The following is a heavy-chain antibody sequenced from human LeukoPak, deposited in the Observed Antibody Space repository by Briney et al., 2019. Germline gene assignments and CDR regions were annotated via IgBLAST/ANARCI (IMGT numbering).Heavy chain of an antibody. CDR3: ARHYSSSWYGSYYYYMDV. CDR1: GGSISSYY. V-gene: IGHV4-59*01. CDR2: IYYSGST. D-gene: IGHD6-13*01. Sequence: PSEALSLTCTASGGSISSYYWSWIRQPPGKGLEWIGYIYYSGSTNYNPSLKSRVTISVDTSKNQFSLKLSSVTAADTAVYYCARHYSSSWYGSYYYYMDVWGKGTTVTVSS. J-gene: IGHJ6*03.